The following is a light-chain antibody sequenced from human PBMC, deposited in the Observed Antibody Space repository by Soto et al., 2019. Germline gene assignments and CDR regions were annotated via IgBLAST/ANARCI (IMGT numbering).Light chain of an antibody. CDR1: SNDVGGYNF. J-gene: IGLJ2*01. CDR2: EVT. CDR3: GSYTSTDSLI. Sequence: QSALTQPASVSGSPGQSITISCTGSSNDVGGYNFVSWYQQHPGKAPKLLIYEVTNRPSGISDRFSGSRSGNTASLTISGLQPEDEADYYCGSYTSTDSLIFGRGTKLTVL. V-gene: IGLV2-14*01.